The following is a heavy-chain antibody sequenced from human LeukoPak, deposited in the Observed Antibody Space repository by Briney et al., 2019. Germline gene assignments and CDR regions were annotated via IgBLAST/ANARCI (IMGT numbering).Heavy chain of an antibody. Sequence: GASVKVSCKASGYTFTGYYMHWVRQAPGQGLEWMGWINPNSGGTNYAQKFQGRVTMTRDTSISTAYMELSGLRSDDTAVYYCARDLLDGDLRQYSSSWNVGHTVDYWGQGTLVSVSS. J-gene: IGHJ4*02. CDR2: INPNSGGT. CDR1: GYTFTGYY. D-gene: IGHD6-13*01. CDR3: ARDLLDGDLRQYSSSWNVGHTVDY. V-gene: IGHV1-2*02.